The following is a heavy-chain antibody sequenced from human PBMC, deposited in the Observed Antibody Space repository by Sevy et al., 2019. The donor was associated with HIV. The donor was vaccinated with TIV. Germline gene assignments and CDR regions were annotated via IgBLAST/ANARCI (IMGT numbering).Heavy chain of an antibody. D-gene: IGHD3-22*01. V-gene: IGHV1-46*02. CDR1: GDTFNNYH. Sequence: ASVKVSCKASGDTFNNYHVHWVRQAPGQGLEWMGIINPSGGTTSYAQKFQGRVTMTRDTSTSTVYMELISLRSEDTAVYYCARAPSWYDSSGYNALDIWGQGTMVTVSS. J-gene: IGHJ3*02. CDR2: INPSGGTT. CDR3: ARAPSWYDSSGYNALDI.